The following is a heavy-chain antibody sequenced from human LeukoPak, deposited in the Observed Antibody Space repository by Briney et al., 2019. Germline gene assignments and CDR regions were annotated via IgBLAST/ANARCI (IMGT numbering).Heavy chain of an antibody. Sequence: SVKVSCKASGGTFSSYAISWVRQAPGQGLEWMGGNIPIFGTANYAQKFQGRVTITADESTSTAYMELSSLRSEDTAVYYCARDLNRAAWFDPWGQGALVTVSS. CDR1: GGTFSSYA. D-gene: IGHD1-14*01. V-gene: IGHV1-69*13. CDR2: NIPIFGTA. CDR3: ARDLNRAAWFDP. J-gene: IGHJ5*02.